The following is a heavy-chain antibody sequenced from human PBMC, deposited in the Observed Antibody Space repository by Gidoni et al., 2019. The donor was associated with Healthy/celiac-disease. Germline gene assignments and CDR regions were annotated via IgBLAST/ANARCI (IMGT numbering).Heavy chain of an antibody. D-gene: IGHD3-16*01. CDR3: AHTGGLGRHFDY. V-gene: IGHV2-5*02. Sequence: QITLKESGPTLVKPTQTLTLTCTFSGFSLSTSGVGVGWIRPPPGKALEWLALIYWADDKRSSPSLKSRLTITKHTSKHQVVLTMSTMDPLDTATYYCAHTGGLGRHFDYWGQGTLVTVSS. CDR1: GFSLSTSGVG. CDR2: IYWADDK. J-gene: IGHJ4*02.